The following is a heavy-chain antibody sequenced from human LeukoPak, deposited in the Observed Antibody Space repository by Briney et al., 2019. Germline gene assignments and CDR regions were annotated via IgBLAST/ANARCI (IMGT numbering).Heavy chain of an antibody. Sequence: GRSLRLSCAASGFTFSDYWMHWVRQAPGKGLVWVSIINTDTRGTYYADSVKGRFTISRDNAKNTLYLQMNSLTAEDTAVYYCARAGAYRFDSWGQGTLVTVSS. CDR3: ARAGAYRFDS. V-gene: IGHV3-74*01. D-gene: IGHD3-16*01. CDR1: GFTFSDYW. J-gene: IGHJ4*02. CDR2: INTDTRGT.